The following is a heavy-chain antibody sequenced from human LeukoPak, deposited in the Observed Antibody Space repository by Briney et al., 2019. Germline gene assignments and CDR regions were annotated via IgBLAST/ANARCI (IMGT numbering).Heavy chain of an antibody. V-gene: IGHV4-34*01. D-gene: IGHD3-22*01. Sequence: PSETLSLTCAVYGGSFSGYYWSWIRQPPGKGLEWIGEINHRGSTNYNPSLKSRVTISVDTSKNQFSLKLSSVTAADTAVYYCAGGPWGYYDSSGYYGTKYFQHWGQGTLVTVSS. J-gene: IGHJ1*01. CDR3: AGGPWGYYDSSGYYGTKYFQH. CDR2: INHRGST. CDR1: GGSFSGYY.